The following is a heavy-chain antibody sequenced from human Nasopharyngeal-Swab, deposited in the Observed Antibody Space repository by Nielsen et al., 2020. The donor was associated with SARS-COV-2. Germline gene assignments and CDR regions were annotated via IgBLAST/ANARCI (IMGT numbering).Heavy chain of an antibody. V-gene: IGHV3-23*01. J-gene: IGHJ4*02. Sequence: GESLKISCAGSGFTFSTYAMSWVRQTPGKGLEWVSAITTGGDTTYYADSVKGRFTISRDNSKNTLYLQMNSLRAEDTAVYYCAAGLRGYSGCHDFGYWGQGTLVTVSS. CDR2: ITTGGDTT. CDR3: AAGLRGYSGCHDFGY. CDR1: GFTFSTYA. D-gene: IGHD5-12*01.